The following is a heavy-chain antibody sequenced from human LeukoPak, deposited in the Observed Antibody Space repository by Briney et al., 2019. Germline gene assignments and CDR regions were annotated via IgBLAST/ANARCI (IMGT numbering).Heavy chain of an antibody. V-gene: IGHV4-31*03. J-gene: IGHJ6*02. Sequence: SETLSLTCTVSGGSISSGGYYWSWIRQHPGKGLEWIGYIYYSGSTYYNPSLKSRVTISVDTSKNQFSLKLSSVTAADTAVYYCARGRGITMIVVPYYYYGMDVWGQGTTVTVSS. D-gene: IGHD3-22*01. CDR2: IYYSGST. CDR1: GGSISSGGYY. CDR3: ARGRGITMIVVPYYYYGMDV.